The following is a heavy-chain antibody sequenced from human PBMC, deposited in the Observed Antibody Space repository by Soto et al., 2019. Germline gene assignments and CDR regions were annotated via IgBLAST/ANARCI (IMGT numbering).Heavy chain of an antibody. CDR1: GYTFTSYD. D-gene: IGHD1-26*01. CDR3: ARCIVGDYGMDV. CDR2: MNPNSGNT. Sequence: ASVKVSCKASGYTFTSYDINWVRQATGQGLEWMGWMNPNSGNTGYAQKFQGRVTMTRNTSISTAYLQWNSLKASDTAMYYCARCIVGDYGMDVWGQGTTVTVSS. J-gene: IGHJ6*02. V-gene: IGHV1-8*01.